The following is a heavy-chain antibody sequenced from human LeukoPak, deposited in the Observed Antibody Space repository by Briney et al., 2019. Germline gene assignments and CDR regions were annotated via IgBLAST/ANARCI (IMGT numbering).Heavy chain of an antibody. CDR2: IIPIFGTA. CDR1: GGTFSSYA. Sequence: ASVKVSCKASGGTFSSYAISWVRQAPGQGLEWMGGIIPIFGTANYAQKFQGRVTITTDESTSTAYMELSSLRSEDTAVYYCARGPTYSSGWSDWGQGTLVTVSS. J-gene: IGHJ4*02. D-gene: IGHD6-19*01. CDR3: ARGPTYSSGWSD. V-gene: IGHV1-69*05.